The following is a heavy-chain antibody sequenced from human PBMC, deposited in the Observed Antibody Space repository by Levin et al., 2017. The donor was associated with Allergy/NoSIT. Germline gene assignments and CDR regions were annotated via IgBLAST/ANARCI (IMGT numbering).Heavy chain of an antibody. CDR1: GGSLSSSGYH. CDR2: IYHSGST. J-gene: IGHJ4*02. D-gene: IGHD5-12*01. CDR3: AREAGYVFDY. V-gene: IGHV4-31*03. Sequence: SETLSLNCTVSGGSLSSSGYHWTWIRQHPGKGLEWIGYIYHSGSTSYNPSLKSRVTISADTSKKQFSLTLNSVTAADTAVYYCAREAGYVFDYWGQGTLVTVSS.